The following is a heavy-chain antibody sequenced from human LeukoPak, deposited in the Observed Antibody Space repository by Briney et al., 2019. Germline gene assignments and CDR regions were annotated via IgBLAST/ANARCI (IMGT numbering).Heavy chain of an antibody. CDR1: GFTFGDYA. V-gene: IGHV3-49*04. Sequence: GGSLRLSCTASGFTFGDYAMSWVRQAPGKGLEWVGFIRSKGYGGTTEYAASVKGRFTISRDNAKNSLYLQMNSLRAEDTAVYYCARDGRYSLDYYYYYYMDVWGKGTTVTISS. D-gene: IGHD1-26*01. J-gene: IGHJ6*03. CDR2: IRSKGYGGTT. CDR3: ARDGRYSLDYYYYYYMDV.